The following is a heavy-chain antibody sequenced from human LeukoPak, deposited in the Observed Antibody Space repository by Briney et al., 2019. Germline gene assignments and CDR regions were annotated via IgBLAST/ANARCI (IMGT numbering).Heavy chain of an antibody. V-gene: IGHV1-69*01. CDR1: GGTFSSYA. Sequence: SVKVSCKASGGTFSSYAISWVRQAPGQGLEWMGGIIPIFGTANYAQKFQGRVTITADESTSTAYMELSSLRSEDTAVYYCASGTGEWSYPTFFDYWGQGTLVTVSS. CDR2: IIPIFGTA. J-gene: IGHJ4*02. D-gene: IGHD3-3*01. CDR3: ASGTGEWSYPTFFDY.